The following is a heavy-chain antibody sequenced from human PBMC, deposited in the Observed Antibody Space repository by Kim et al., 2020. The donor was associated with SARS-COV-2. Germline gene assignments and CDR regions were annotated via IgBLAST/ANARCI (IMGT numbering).Heavy chain of an antibody. V-gene: IGHV4-30-2*05. Sequence: PSLQRRVTRSVDTSKNQFSLKLSSVTAADTAVYYCARVPYDILTGAVDYWGQGTLVTVSS. D-gene: IGHD3-9*01. J-gene: IGHJ4*02. CDR3: ARVPYDILTGAVDY.